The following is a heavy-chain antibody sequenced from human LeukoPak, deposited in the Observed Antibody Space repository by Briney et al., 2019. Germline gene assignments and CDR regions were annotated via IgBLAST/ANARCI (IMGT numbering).Heavy chain of an antibody. CDR1: GYTLTELS. Sequence: VASVKVSCKVSGYTLTELSMHWVRQAPGKGLEWMGGFDPEDGETIYAQKFQGRVTMTEDTSTDTAYMELSSLRSEDTAVYYCVLDYDSSGYYALSSFDYWGQGTLVTVSS. V-gene: IGHV1-24*01. CDR2: FDPEDGET. CDR3: VLDYDSSGYYALSSFDY. D-gene: IGHD3-22*01. J-gene: IGHJ4*02.